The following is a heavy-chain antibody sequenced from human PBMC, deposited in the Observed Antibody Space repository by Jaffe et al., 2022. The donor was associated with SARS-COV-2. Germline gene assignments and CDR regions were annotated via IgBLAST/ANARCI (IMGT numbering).Heavy chain of an antibody. D-gene: IGHD4-17*01. V-gene: IGHV4-59*01. CDR3: ARDRSGDYFDYYYYMDV. J-gene: IGHJ6*03. Sequence: QVQLQESGPGLVKPSETLSLTCTVSGGSISSYYWSWIRQPPGKGLEWIGYIYYSGSTNYNPSLKSRVTISVDTSKNQFSLKLSSVTAADTAVYYCARDRSGDYFDYYYYMDVWGKGTTVTVSS. CDR1: GGSISSYY. CDR2: IYYSGST.